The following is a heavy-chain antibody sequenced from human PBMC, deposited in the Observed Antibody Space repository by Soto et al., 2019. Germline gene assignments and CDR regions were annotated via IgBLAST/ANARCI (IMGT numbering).Heavy chain of an antibody. CDR1: GFPFGENA. Sequence: PGGSLRLSCAASGFPFGENAMSWVRQAPGKGLEWVSGISDSGATTYYADSVRGRFTISRDNSKNTLYLQMKSLRAGDSASYYCAKEDTSSGSLDYWGQGALVTVSS. J-gene: IGHJ4*02. V-gene: IGHV3-23*01. D-gene: IGHD6-19*01. CDR2: ISDSGATT. CDR3: AKEDTSSGSLDY.